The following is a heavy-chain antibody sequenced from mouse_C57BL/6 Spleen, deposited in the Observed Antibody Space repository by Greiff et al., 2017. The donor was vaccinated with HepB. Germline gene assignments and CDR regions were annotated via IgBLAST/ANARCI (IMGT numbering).Heavy chain of an antibody. CDR1: GYTFTDYE. CDR3: TRDYGPFAY. Sequence: VKLMESGAELVRPGASVTLSCKASGYTFTDYEMHWVKQTPVHGLEWIGAIDPETGGTAYNQKFKGKAILTADKSSSTAYMELRSLTSEDSAVYYCTRDYGPFAYWGQGTLVTVSA. D-gene: IGHD1-1*02. J-gene: IGHJ3*01. V-gene: IGHV1-15*01. CDR2: IDPETGGT.